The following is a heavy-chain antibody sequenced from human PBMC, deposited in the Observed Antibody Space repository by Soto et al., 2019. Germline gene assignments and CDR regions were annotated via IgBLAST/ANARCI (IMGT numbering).Heavy chain of an antibody. CDR1: GYTFTSYA. Sequence: QVQLVQSGAEVKKPGASVKVSCKASGYTFTSYAMHWVRQAPGQRLEWMGWINAGNGNTKYSQKFQGRVTITRDTSGSTAHMGLGSLRFEDTAVYYCASRGGGYCSGGSCYTGPYFDYWGQGTLVTVSS. D-gene: IGHD2-15*01. V-gene: IGHV1-3*01. CDR3: ASRGGGYCSGGSCYTGPYFDY. J-gene: IGHJ4*02. CDR2: INAGNGNT.